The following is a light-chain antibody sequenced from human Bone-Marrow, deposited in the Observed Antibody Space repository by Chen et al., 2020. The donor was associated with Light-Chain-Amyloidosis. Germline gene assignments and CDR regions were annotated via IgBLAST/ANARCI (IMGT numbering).Light chain of an antibody. CDR2: DDS. V-gene: IGLV3-21*02. Sequence: SYVLTQPSSVSVAPGQTATLACGGNNIGSSSVHWYQQTPGQAPLLVVYDDSARPSGIPVRLSGSNSGNTATLTISRVEAGDEADYYCQVWDRSSDRPVFGGGTKLTVL. CDR3: QVWDRSSDRPV. J-gene: IGLJ3*02. CDR1: NIGSSS.